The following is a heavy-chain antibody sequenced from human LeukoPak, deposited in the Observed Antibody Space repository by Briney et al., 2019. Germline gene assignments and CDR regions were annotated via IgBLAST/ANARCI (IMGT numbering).Heavy chain of an antibody. CDR3: ARHVLAYYDFWSGYYTPFDY. J-gene: IGHJ4*02. CDR1: GFTFSSYW. V-gene: IGHV3-7*01. D-gene: IGHD3-3*01. CDR2: IKRDGSVK. Sequence: PGGSLRLSCAASGFTFSSYWMSWVRQAPGKGLEWVASIKRDGSVKKHVDSVQGRFTVSRDNTKNSLYLQMNSPRADDTAVYYCARHVLAYYDFWSGYYTPFDYWGQGTLVTVSS.